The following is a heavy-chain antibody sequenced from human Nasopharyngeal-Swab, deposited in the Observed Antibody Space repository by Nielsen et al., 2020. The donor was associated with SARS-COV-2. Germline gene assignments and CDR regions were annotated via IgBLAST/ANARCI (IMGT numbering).Heavy chain of an antibody. CDR3: ASGKGYYYGSGTFDY. Sequence: GESLKISCAASGFTFSSYGMHWVRQAPGKGLEWVAVIWYDGSNKYYADSVKGRFTISRDNAKNPLYLQMNSLRAEDTAVYYCASGKGYYYGSGTFDYWGQGTLVTVSS. V-gene: IGHV3-33*03. J-gene: IGHJ4*02. D-gene: IGHD3-10*01. CDR1: GFTFSSYG. CDR2: IWYDGSNK.